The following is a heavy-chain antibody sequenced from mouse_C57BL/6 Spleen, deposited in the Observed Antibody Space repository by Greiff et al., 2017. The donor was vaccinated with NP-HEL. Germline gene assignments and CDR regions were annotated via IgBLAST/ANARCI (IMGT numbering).Heavy chain of an antibody. CDR1: GYAFSSSW. V-gene: IGHV1-82*01. CDR3: ARGGAIITTVVASPGYFDV. CDR2: IYPGDGDT. J-gene: IGHJ1*03. Sequence: QVQLQQSGPELVKPGASVKISCKASGYAFSSSWMNWVKQRPGKGLEWIGRIYPGDGDTNYNGKFKGKATLTADKSSSPAYMQLSSLTSEDSAVYFCARGGAIITTVVASPGYFDVWGTGTTVTVSS. D-gene: IGHD1-1*01.